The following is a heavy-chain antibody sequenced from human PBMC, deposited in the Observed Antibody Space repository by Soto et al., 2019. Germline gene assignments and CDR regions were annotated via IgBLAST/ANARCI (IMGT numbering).Heavy chain of an antibody. J-gene: IGHJ6*02. D-gene: IGHD5-12*01. V-gene: IGHV4-30-4*01. CDR2: IHYSGTT. CDR3: ARDRGGYASYYYGMDV. CDR1: GGSISSSYYY. Sequence: SETLSLTCTVSGGSISSSYYYWSWIRQHPGEGLEWIGYIHYSGTTYYNPSLESRVTISVDTSRNQFSLNLNSVTAADTAVYYCARDRGGYASYYYGMDVWGQGTTVTVSS.